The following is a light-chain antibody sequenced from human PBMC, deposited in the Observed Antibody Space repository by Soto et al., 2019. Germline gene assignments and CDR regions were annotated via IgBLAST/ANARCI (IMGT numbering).Light chain of an antibody. V-gene: IGKV3-11*01. CDR2: DIS. J-gene: IGKJ2*01. Sequence: EIVLTQFPATLSSSPGDRATIPCRASQSIPSYFAWYQQKPGQAPRLLVYDISNMATGIPARFTGSGSGTDFNLTISSLEPEASAVYYCQQRNAWPRNTFGQGTKLQI. CDR1: QSIPSY. CDR3: QQRNAWPRNT.